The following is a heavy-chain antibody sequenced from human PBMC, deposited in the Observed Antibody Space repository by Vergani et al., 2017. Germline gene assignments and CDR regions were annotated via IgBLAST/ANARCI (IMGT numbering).Heavy chain of an antibody. D-gene: IGHD1-1*01. J-gene: IGHJ1*01. Sequence: EVQLLESGGGLVQPGRSLRLSCAGSGFIFSDYGMTWVRQAPGGGLEWVSAISAGGESTFYADSVKGRFIISRDNSKNTMYLRMKSLGAEDTAVYYCTKKWLTNEEVDSWGQGTLVTVSS. V-gene: IGHV3-23*01. CDR3: TKKWLTNEEVDS. CDR2: ISAGGEST. CDR1: GFIFSDYG.